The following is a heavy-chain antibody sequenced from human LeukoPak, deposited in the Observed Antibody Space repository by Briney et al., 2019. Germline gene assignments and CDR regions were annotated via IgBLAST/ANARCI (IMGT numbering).Heavy chain of an antibody. Sequence: SETLSLTCTVSGGSISSSRYYWGWIRQPPGKGPEWIGSIYYSGSTYYNPSLKSRVTISVDRSKNQFSLKLSSVTAADTAVYYCARDLSGSYDDAFDIWGQGTMVTVSS. CDR3: ARDLSGSYDDAFDI. CDR2: IYYSGST. D-gene: IGHD1-26*01. V-gene: IGHV4-39*07. J-gene: IGHJ3*02. CDR1: GGSISSSRYY.